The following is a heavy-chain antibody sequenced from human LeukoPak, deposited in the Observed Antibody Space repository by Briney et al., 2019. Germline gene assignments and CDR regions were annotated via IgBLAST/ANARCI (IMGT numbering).Heavy chain of an antibody. CDR3: AKGICSGGSCSSDY. D-gene: IGHD2-15*01. CDR2: IYYDGSNR. Sequence: GGSLRLSCAASGFTFTTYGMHWFRQAPGKGLEWVAVIYYDGSNRFYADSVKGRFTISRDNSKNTLYLQMNSLRAEDTAVYYCAKGICSGGSCSSDYWGQGTLVTVSS. V-gene: IGHV3-33*06. CDR1: GFTFTTYG. J-gene: IGHJ4*02.